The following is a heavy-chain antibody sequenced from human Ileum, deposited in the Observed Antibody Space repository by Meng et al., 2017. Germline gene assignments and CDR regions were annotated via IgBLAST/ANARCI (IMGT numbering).Heavy chain of an antibody. CDR2: IHYSGST. D-gene: IGHD1-26*01. V-gene: IGHV4-34*01. Sequence: QLQLMQWGAGRLKASETLSLTFNVYGDSFTDYYWNWIRQPPGKGLEWIGEIHYSGSTNYNPSLESRVTISEDTSQKQFSLRLSSVTAADTAVYYCARRIRGGSYLGWGQGTLVTVSS. CDR1: GDSFTDYY. J-gene: IGHJ4*02. CDR3: ARRIRGGSYLG.